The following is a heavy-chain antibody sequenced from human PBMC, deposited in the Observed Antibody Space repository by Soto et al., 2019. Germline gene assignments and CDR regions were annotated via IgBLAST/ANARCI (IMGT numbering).Heavy chain of an antibody. D-gene: IGHD3-22*01. CDR2: IIPIFGTA. CDR1: GGTFSSYA. Sequence: QVQLVQSGAEVKKPGSSVKVSCKASGGTFSSYAISWVRQAPGQGLEWMGGIIPIFGTANYAQKFQGRVTITADESTSTAHMELSSLISEDTAMYYCERGLSDISGYYVRYAFDIWGQGTMVTVSS. J-gene: IGHJ3*02. CDR3: ERGLSDISGYYVRYAFDI. V-gene: IGHV1-69*12.